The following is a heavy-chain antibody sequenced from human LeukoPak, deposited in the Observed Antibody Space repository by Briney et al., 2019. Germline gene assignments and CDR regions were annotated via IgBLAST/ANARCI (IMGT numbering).Heavy chain of an antibody. CDR3: ATARDNYDRSGFSAREK. D-gene: IGHD3-22*01. CDR1: GFTFSSYG. Sequence: PGRSLRLSCAASGFTFSSYGMHWVREAPGKGLEWVADIWDDGTNKIYADSVKGRFTIYRDNSKNTLFLLMDSLRAEDTAAYYCATARDNYDRSGFSAREKWGQGTLVTVSS. V-gene: IGHV3-33*01. J-gene: IGHJ4*02. CDR2: IWDDGTNK.